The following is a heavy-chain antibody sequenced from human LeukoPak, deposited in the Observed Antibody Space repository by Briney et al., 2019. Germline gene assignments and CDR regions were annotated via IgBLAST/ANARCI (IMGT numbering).Heavy chain of an antibody. Sequence: PGGSLRLSCAASGFTFSSYGMHWVRQAPGKGLEWVAVISYDGSNKYYADSVKGRFTISRDNSKNTLYLQMNSLRAEDTAVYYCAKSSSWRVYWGQGTLVTVSS. D-gene: IGHD6-13*01. J-gene: IGHJ4*02. CDR1: GFTFSSYG. CDR2: ISYDGSNK. V-gene: IGHV3-30*18. CDR3: AKSSSWRVY.